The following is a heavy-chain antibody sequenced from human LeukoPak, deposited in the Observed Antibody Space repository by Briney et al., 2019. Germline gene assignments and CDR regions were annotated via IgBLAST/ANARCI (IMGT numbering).Heavy chain of an antibody. V-gene: IGHV3-21*01. CDR1: GFTFSSYN. Sequence: PGGSLRLSCAASGFTFSSYNMNWVRQAPGKGLEWVSSISSSSSYIYYGDSVKGRFTISRDNAKNSLYLQMNSLRAEDTAVYYCARDLDYGGRSNFDHWGQGTLVTVSS. CDR2: ISSSSSYI. D-gene: IGHD4-23*01. J-gene: IGHJ4*02. CDR3: ARDLDYGGRSNFDH.